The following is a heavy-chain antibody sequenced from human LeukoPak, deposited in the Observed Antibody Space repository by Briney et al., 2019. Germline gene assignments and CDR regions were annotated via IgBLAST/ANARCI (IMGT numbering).Heavy chain of an antibody. Sequence: SVKVSCKASGGTFSNFAVSWVRQAPGRGLEWMGGTIPLFNTANYAQKFQGRVTMTEDTSTDTAYMELSSLRSEDTAVYYCATDIAYLIAAAGTSVFDYWGQGTLVTVSS. J-gene: IGHJ4*02. CDR2: TIPLFNTA. CDR3: ATDIAYLIAAAGTSVFDY. CDR1: GGTFSNFA. D-gene: IGHD6-13*01. V-gene: IGHV1-69*06.